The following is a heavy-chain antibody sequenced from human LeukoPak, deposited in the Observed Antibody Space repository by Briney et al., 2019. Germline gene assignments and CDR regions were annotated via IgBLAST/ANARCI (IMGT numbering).Heavy chain of an antibody. Sequence: GGSLRLSCAVSGMTFERHGMHWVRQPPGKGLEWLAFIKYDGSRTDYEDSVKGRFTVSRDNSKNTLYLEMSSLRAEDTAVYYCANARGYSGYPDSLGVDYYYGMDVWGQGTTVTVSS. J-gene: IGHJ6*02. V-gene: IGHV3-30*02. CDR2: IKYDGSRT. CDR1: GMTFERHG. D-gene: IGHD5-12*01. CDR3: ANARGYSGYPDSLGVDYYYGMDV.